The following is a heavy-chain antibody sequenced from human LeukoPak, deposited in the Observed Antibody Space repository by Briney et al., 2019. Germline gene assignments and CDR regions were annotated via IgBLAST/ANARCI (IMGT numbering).Heavy chain of an antibody. CDR2: MNPNSGNT. V-gene: IGHV1-8*01. CDR3: ARGQEADELLLDY. J-gene: IGHJ4*02. CDR1: GYTFTSYD. Sequence: ASVKVSCKASGYTFTSYDINWMRQATGQGLEWMGWMNPNSGNTGYAQKFQGRVTMTRNTSISTAYMELSSLRSEDTAVYYCARGQEADELLLDYWGQGTLVTVSS. D-gene: IGHD2-15*01.